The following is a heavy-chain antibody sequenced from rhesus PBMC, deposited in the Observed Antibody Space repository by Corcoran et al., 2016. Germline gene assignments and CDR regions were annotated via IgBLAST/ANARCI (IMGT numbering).Heavy chain of an antibody. CDR2: INGNMCST. CDR3: ARVLPVTVAVDY. Sequence: QVQLQESGPGLVKPSEALSLRCAVSGASLSSYWWSWLRQHPGRGVEWIGKINGNMCSTYYNPSLKSPVTISKDASKNKFSLKLSSVTSADTAVYYCARVLPVTVAVDYWGQGVLVTVSS. J-gene: IGHJ4*01. CDR1: GASLSSYW. D-gene: IGHD4-29*01. V-gene: IGHV4-80*01.